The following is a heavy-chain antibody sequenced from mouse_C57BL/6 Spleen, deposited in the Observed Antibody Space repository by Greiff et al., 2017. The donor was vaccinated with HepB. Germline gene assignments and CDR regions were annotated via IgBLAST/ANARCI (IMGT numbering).Heavy chain of an antibody. CDR2: IDPSDSYT. CDR1: GYTFTSYW. D-gene: IGHD1-1*01. J-gene: IGHJ2*01. V-gene: IGHV1-69*01. Sequence: VQLQQPGAELVMPGASVKLSCKASGYTFTSYWMHWVKQRPGQGLEWIGEIDPSDSYTNYNQKFKGKSTLTVDKSSSTAYMQLSSLTSEDSAVYYCARGGPRWGYFDYWGQGTTLTVSS. CDR3: ARGGPRWGYFDY.